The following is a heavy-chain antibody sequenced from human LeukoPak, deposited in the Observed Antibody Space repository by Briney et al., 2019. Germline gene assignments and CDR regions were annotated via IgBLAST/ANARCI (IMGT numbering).Heavy chain of an antibody. D-gene: IGHD1-26*01. CDR3: ARYSGAKGDY. CDR1: GYSFASYW. CDR2: IYPGDSDT. J-gene: IGHJ4*02. Sequence: GASLQISCKGSGYSFASYWIGWVRQMPGKGLEWMGVIYPGDSDTRYSPSFQGQVTISADKSISTAYLQWSGLKASDTAMYYCARYSGAKGDYWGQGTLVTVSS. V-gene: IGHV5-51*01.